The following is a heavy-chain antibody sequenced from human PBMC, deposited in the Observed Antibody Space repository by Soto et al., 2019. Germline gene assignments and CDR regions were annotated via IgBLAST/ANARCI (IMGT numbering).Heavy chain of an antibody. D-gene: IGHD1-1*01. CDR1: GGSVSSGSYY. V-gene: IGHV4-61*01. Sequence: SETLSLTCTVSGGSVSSGSYYWSWIRQPPGKGLEWIGYIYYSGSTKYNPSLKSRVTISVDRSRSQFSLKLRSVTPADTAGYYCAKDGGTQWFDPWAQGTLVPVSS. J-gene: IGHJ5*02. CDR3: AKDGGTQWFDP. CDR2: IYYSGST.